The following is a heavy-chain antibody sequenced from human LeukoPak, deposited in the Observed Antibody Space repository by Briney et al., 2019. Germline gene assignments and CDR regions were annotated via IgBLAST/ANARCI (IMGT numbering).Heavy chain of an antibody. Sequence: SSVKVSCKAFGYTFPSYYMHWVRQPPAQGLEWMGVIKPSGWFTNFAQRFQGRVTLTRDTSTGTVYMELSSLRSEDTAVYYCARDLRYSSGWSASGMDVWGKGTTVTISS. J-gene: IGHJ6*03. CDR2: IKPSGWFT. V-gene: IGHV1-46*01. D-gene: IGHD6-19*01. CDR1: GYTFPSYY. CDR3: ARDLRYSSGWSASGMDV.